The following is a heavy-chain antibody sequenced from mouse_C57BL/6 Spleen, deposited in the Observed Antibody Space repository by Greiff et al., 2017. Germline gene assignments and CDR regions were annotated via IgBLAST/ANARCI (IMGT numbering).Heavy chain of an antibody. D-gene: IGHD1-1*01. CDR3: AREDYGSSYGDWYFDV. V-gene: IGHV3-6*01. CDR1: GYSITSGYY. CDR2: ISYDGSN. J-gene: IGHJ1*03. Sequence: VQLKQSGPGLVKPSQSLSLTCSVTGYSITSGYYWNWIRQFPGNKLEWMGYISYDGSNNYNPSLKNRISITRDTSKNQFFLKLNSVTTEDTATYYCAREDYGSSYGDWYFDVWGTGTTVTVSS.